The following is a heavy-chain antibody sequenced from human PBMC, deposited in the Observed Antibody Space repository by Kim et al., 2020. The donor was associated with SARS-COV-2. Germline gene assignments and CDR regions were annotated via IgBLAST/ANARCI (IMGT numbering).Heavy chain of an antibody. CDR3: AREGFGIFGVVIPVDYYYYYGMDV. D-gene: IGHD3-3*01. J-gene: IGHJ6*02. CDR2: INPNSGGT. V-gene: IGHV1-2*06. CDR1: GYTFTGYY. Sequence: ASVKVSCKASGYTFTGYYMHWVRQAPGQGLEWMGRINPNSGGTNYAQKFQGRVTMTRDTSISTAYMELSRLRSDDTAVYYCAREGFGIFGVVIPVDYYYYYGMDVWGQGTTVTVSS.